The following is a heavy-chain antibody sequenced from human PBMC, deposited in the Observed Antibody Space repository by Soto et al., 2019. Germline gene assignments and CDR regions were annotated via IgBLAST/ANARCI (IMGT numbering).Heavy chain of an antibody. CDR3: ARGVGSSPPRY. J-gene: IGHJ4*02. Sequence: SETLSLTCTVSGGSINAYYWGWIRQPPGKGLEWIGYISYSGNANYSPSLKSRVFMSMDTSKNQISLNLTSATAADTAVYYCARGVGSSPPRYWGQGILVTVSS. V-gene: IGHV4-59*01. CDR2: ISYSGNA. D-gene: IGHD1-26*01. CDR1: GGSINAYY.